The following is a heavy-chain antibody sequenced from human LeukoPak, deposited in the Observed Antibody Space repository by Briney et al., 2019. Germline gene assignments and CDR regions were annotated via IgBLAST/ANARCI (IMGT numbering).Heavy chain of an antibody. CDR2: IHYSGLT. J-gene: IGHJ5*02. CDR1: GGSINNGDYY. D-gene: IGHD3-10*01. Sequence: SETLSLTCTVSGGSINNGDYYWTWIRQYPGKGLEWIAYIHYSGLTYYNPSLRSRVTISVDTSKNHFSLKLSFVTAADTAVYYCTRYYYNTKSRRSRWFDPWGQGTLVTASS. CDR3: TRYYYNTKSRRSRWFDP. V-gene: IGHV4-31*03.